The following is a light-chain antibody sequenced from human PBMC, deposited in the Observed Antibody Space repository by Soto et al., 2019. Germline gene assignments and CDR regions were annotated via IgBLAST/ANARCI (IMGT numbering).Light chain of an antibody. CDR3: QHYNSYSEA. CDR2: DAS. CDR1: QTISSW. V-gene: IGKV1-5*01. Sequence: DIKRSQSPSTLSGSVAGRVTITVRASQTISSWLAWYQQKPGKAPKLLIYDASTLESGVPSRFSGSGSGTEFTLTISSLQPDDFATYYCQHYNSYSEAFGQGTKVDI. J-gene: IGKJ1*01.